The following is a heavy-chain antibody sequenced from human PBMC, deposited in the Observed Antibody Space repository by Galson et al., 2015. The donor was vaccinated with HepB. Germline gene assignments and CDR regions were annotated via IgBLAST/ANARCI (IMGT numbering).Heavy chain of an antibody. CDR2: ISYDGINQ. Sequence: SLRLSCAASGFTFNSYAMHWVRQAPGKGLEWVAVISYDGINQYYADSVKGRFTISRDNSKNTLYLQMNSLRPDDTAVYYCAKESNIEWMLLPGHFDYWGQGSLVTVSS. J-gene: IGHJ4*02. D-gene: IGHD1-26*01. V-gene: IGHV3-30*18. CDR1: GFTFNSYA. CDR3: AKESNIEWMLLPGHFDY.